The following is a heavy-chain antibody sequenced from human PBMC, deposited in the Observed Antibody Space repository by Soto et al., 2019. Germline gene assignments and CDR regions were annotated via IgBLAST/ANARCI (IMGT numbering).Heavy chain of an antibody. D-gene: IGHD5-18*01. V-gene: IGHV3-53*01. CDR3: ARVNTTLVDHFDC. J-gene: IGHJ4*02. CDR1: GFSVSGSS. CDR2: MHRGGST. Sequence: PGGSLRLSCVVSGFSVSGSSIFWVRQATGKGLEWVSLMHRGGSTDNADSVKGRFTTSRDKSKNTLYLHMNGLRVEDTAVYYCARVNTTLVDHFDCWGQRTLVTVSS.